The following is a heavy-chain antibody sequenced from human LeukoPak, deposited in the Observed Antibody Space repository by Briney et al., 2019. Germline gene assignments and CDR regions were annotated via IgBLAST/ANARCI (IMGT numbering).Heavy chain of an antibody. CDR1: GGSFSSYY. V-gene: IGHV4-59*01. D-gene: IGHD2-15*01. CDR2: VYYNGIT. Sequence: PSETLSITCSVSGGSFSSYYWSWIRQPPGKGLEWIGYVYYNGITNYNPSLKSRVTMSIDTSRDQFSLKLNSVAAADTAVYYCARGGGTFDYWGQGTLVTVSS. CDR3: ARGGGTFDY. J-gene: IGHJ4*02.